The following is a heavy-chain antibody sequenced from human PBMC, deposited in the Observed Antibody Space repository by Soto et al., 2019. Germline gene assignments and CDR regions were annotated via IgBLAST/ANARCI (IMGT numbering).Heavy chain of an antibody. CDR2: INPSGGST. Sequence: ASVKVSCKASGYTFTSYYMHWVRQAPGQGLEWMGIINPSGGSTSYAQKFQGRVTMTRDTSTSTVYMELSSLRSEDTAVYYCAGDLLAAAGDYWGQGTLVTVSS. V-gene: IGHV1-46*01. D-gene: IGHD6-13*01. CDR3: AGDLLAAAGDY. CDR1: GYTFTSYY. J-gene: IGHJ4*02.